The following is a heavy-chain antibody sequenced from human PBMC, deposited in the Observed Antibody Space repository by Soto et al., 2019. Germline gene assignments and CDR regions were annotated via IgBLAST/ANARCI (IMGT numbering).Heavy chain of an antibody. D-gene: IGHD1-20*01. CDR1: GFTFSSYT. CDR2: ISSGRSYK. CDR3: SRDPFPHPRGIIADL. J-gene: IGHJ5*02. Sequence: KPVGSLRLSCAASGFTFSSYTMNWVRQAPGKGLEWVSSISSGRSYKYYADSVKGRFTISRDNANNSLYLQMNSLRAEDSALYYCSRDPFPHPRGIIADLWGQGTLVTVSS. V-gene: IGHV3-21*01.